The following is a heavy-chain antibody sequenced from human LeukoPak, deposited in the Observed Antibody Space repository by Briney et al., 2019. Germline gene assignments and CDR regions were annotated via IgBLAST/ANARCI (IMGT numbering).Heavy chain of an antibody. CDR1: GYTFTSYG. D-gene: IGHD3-22*01. Sequence: VASVKVSCKASGYTFTSYGISWVRQAPGQGREWMGWISAYNGNTNYAQKLQGRVTMTTDTSTSTAYMELRSLRSDDTAVYYCARVHWGYYDSSGYYTPGAFDIWGQGTMVTVSS. J-gene: IGHJ3*02. CDR2: ISAYNGNT. V-gene: IGHV1-18*01. CDR3: ARVHWGYYDSSGYYTPGAFDI.